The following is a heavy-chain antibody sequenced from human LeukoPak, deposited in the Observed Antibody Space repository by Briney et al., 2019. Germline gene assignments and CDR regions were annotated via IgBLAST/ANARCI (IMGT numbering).Heavy chain of an antibody. CDR3: AREHSYYDFWSGYSAADAFDI. CDR2: ISSSSSYI. Sequence: GGSLRLSCAASGFTFSSYSMNWVRQAPGKGLEWVSSISSSSSYIYYADSVKGRFTISRDNAKNSLYLQMNSLRAEDTAVYYCAREHSYYDFWSGYSAADAFDIWGQGTMVTVSS. CDR1: GFTFSSYS. J-gene: IGHJ3*02. V-gene: IGHV3-21*01. D-gene: IGHD3-3*01.